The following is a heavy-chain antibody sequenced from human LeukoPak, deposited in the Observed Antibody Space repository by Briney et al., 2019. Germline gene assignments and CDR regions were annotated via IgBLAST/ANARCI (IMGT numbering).Heavy chain of an antibody. CDR2: IYPSDLDI. Sequence: GESLKISCKGSGYFFNGYWIGWVRQMPGKGLEWMGIIYPSDLDIRYSPSFQGRVTMSVDKSNSIAYLHWSSLNASDTGMYFCARGDPTGGNYHTLGYWGQGTLVTVPS. V-gene: IGHV5-51*01. J-gene: IGHJ4*02. CDR3: ARGDPTGGNYHTLGY. CDR1: GYFFNGYW. D-gene: IGHD5-24*01.